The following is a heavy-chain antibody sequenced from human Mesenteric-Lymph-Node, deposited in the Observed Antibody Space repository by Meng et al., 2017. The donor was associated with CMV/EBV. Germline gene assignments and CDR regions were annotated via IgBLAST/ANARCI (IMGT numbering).Heavy chain of an antibody. Sequence: SETLSLTCTVSGGSISSSSYYWGWIRQPPGKGLEWIGSIYYSGSTNYNPSLKSRVTISVETSKNQFSLKLSSVTAADTAVYYCARALSGSYNWFDPWGQGTLVTVSS. CDR1: GGSISSSSYY. J-gene: IGHJ5*02. CDR2: IYYSGST. CDR3: ARALSGSYNWFDP. D-gene: IGHD1-26*01. V-gene: IGHV4-39*07.